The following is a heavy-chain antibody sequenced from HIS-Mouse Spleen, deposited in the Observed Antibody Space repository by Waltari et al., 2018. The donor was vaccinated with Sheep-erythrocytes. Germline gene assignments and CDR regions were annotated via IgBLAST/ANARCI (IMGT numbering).Heavy chain of an antibody. CDR2: INPNSGGK. CDR1: GYTFTGYH. D-gene: IGHD1-20*01. V-gene: IGHV1-2*02. J-gene: IGHJ1*01. Sequence: QVQLVQSGAEVKKPGASVKVSCKASGYTFTGYHMHWVRQAPGQGLEWMGWINPNSGGKDYAQKVQGRVTMTRDTSISTAYMELSRLRSDDTAVYYCARVESMTGTGYFQHWGQGTLVTVSS. CDR3: ARVESMTGTGYFQH.